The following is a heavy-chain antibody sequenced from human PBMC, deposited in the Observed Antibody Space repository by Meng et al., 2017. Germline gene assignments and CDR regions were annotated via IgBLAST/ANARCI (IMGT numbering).Heavy chain of an antibody. CDR3: ARDEDISAAGKLFGDY. J-gene: IGHJ4*02. V-gene: IGHV1-2*06. CDR2: IDPKNGDT. Sequence: QVQLGQSGAEVKKPGAAVNVSCKPSGYNFPDYYIHWVRQAPGQGLEWMGRIDPKNGDTHYAQKFQGRVTMTGDTSISTAYMDLSGLRSDDTAVYYCARDEDISAAGKLFGDYWGQGTLVTVSS. CDR1: GYNFPDYY. D-gene: IGHD6-13*01.